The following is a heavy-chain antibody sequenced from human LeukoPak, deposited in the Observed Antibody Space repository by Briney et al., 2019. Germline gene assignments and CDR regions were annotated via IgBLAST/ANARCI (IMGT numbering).Heavy chain of an antibody. D-gene: IGHD6-13*01. CDR2: ISYDGSNK. CDR1: GFTFSSYA. J-gene: IGHJ4*02. V-gene: IGHV3-30-3*01. Sequence: GGSLRLSCAASGFTFSSYAMHWVRQAPGKGLEWVAVISYDGSNKYYADSVEGRFTISRDNSKNTLYLQMNSLRDEDTAVYYCAKDCSSTWYYLDYWGQGTLVTVSS. CDR3: AKDCSSTWYYLDY.